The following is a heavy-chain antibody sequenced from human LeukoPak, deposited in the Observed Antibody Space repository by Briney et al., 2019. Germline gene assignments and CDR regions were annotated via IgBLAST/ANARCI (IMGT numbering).Heavy chain of an antibody. Sequence: SETLSLTCAVYGGSFSGYYWSWIRQPPGKGLEWIGEINHSGSTNYNPSLKSRVTISVDTSKNQFSLKLSSVTAADTAVYYCARARSWYSSSWYPIGYWGQGTLVTVSS. CDR1: GGSFSGYY. D-gene: IGHD6-13*01. V-gene: IGHV4-34*01. CDR3: ARARSWYSSSWYPIGY. CDR2: INHSGST. J-gene: IGHJ4*02.